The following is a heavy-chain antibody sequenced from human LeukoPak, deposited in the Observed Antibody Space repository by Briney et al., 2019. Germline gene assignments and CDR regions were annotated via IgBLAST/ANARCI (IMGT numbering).Heavy chain of an antibody. Sequence: PGGSLRLSCAASGFTFTSYAMSWVRPAPGKGLEWVSAISGSGGSTYYADSVKGRFTISRDNSKNTLYLQMNSLRAEDTAVYYCAKERRHCSGGSCLDYWGQGTLVTVSS. D-gene: IGHD2-15*01. J-gene: IGHJ4*02. V-gene: IGHV3-23*01. CDR1: GFTFTSYA. CDR2: ISGSGGST. CDR3: AKERRHCSGGSCLDY.